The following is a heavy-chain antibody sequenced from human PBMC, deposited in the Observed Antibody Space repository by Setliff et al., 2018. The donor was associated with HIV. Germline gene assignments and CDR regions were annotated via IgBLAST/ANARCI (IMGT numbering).Heavy chain of an antibody. V-gene: IGHV4-34*01. J-gene: IGHJ3*02. CDR3: ARNPCSGGSCPDAFDI. CDR2: IQHSGRT. CDR1: GGSFSGYC. Sequence: SETLSLTCAVYGGSFSGYCWSWIRQPPGKGLEWIGEIQHSGRTNYNPSLKSRVTISVDTSKNQFSLKLSSVTAADTAVYYCARNPCSGGSCPDAFDIWGQGTMVTVSS. D-gene: IGHD2-15*01.